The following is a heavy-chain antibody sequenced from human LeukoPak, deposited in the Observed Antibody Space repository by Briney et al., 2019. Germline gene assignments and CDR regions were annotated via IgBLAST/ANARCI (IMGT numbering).Heavy chain of an antibody. CDR2: INHSGST. V-gene: IGHV4-34*01. J-gene: IGHJ4*02. CDR3: ATSRDGYNPGPQRRWRYFDY. D-gene: IGHD5-24*01. CDR1: GGSFSGYY. Sequence: SETLSLTCAVYGGSFSGYYWSWIRQPPGKGLEWIGAINHSGSTNYNPSLKSRVTISVDTSKNQFSLKLSSVTAADTAVYYCATSRDGYNPGPQRRWRYFDYWGQGTLVTVSS.